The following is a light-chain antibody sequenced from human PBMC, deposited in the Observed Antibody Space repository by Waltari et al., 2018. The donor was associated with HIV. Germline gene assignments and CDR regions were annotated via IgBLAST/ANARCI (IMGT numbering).Light chain of an antibody. CDR1: SSAVGGHSY. CDR3: CSYAGSFTLI. V-gene: IGLV2-11*01. CDR2: DVT. J-gene: IGLJ2*01. Sequence: QSALTQPRSVSGSPGHSVTISCTGTSSAVGGHSYVSCYQHHPGKAPKLLIYDVTKRPSGVPDRFSGSKSGNTASLTISGLQAEDEADYHCCSYAGSFTLIFGGGTTVTVL.